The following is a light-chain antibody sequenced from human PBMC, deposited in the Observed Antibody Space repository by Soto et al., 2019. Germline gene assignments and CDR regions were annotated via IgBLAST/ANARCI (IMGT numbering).Light chain of an antibody. CDR1: QDISSW. CDR3: QQANSFPRT. V-gene: IGKV1-12*01. J-gene: IGKJ1*01. Sequence: DVQMTQSPSSVSASVGNRVTIKCLASQDISSWLAWYQQRPGEAPKLLIYAASNLQSGVPSRFSGSGSGTVFTLTISSLQPEDFATYYCQQANSFPRTFGQGTKVDIK. CDR2: AAS.